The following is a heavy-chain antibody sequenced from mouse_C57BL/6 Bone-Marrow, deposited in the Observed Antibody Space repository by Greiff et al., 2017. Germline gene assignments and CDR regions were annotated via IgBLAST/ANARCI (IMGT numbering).Heavy chain of an antibody. Sequence: QVQLQQPGAELVKPGASVKLSCKASGYTFTSYWMHWVKQRPGQGLEWIGMIHPNSGSTNYNETFKSRATLTVDKSSSTAYMQLSSLTSEYSAVYYCARSKEIRPMDYWGKGTSVTVSS. J-gene: IGHJ4*01. CDR3: ARSKEIRPMDY. V-gene: IGHV1-64*01. CDR1: GYTFTSYW. CDR2: IHPNSGST.